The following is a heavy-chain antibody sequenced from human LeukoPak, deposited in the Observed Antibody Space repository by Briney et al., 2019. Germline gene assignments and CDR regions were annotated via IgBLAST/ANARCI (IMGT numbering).Heavy chain of an antibody. CDR1: GYSLSSGYY. V-gene: IGHV4-38-2*02. J-gene: IGHJ5*02. CDR3: ARGLYYYGSGSSNWFDP. Sequence: SETLSLTCTVSGYSLSSGYYWGWIRQPPGKGLEWIGIIYHSGSTYYNPSLKSRVTISVDTSKNQFSLKLSSVTAADTAVYYCARGLYYYGSGSSNWFDPWGQGTLVTVSS. CDR2: IYHSGST. D-gene: IGHD3-10*01.